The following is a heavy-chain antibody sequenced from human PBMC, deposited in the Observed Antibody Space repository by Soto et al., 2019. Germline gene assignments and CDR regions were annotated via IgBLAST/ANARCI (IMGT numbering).Heavy chain of an antibody. CDR2: ISAHKGNT. V-gene: IGHV1-18*01. Sequence: QVHLVQTGAEVKKPGPAVKLSCKSSCYTFTRYGITWVRQAPGQGLEWMGWISAHKGNTDYAQKLQCRVIMNRDTSTSTANMELRRLISDDTAVYYCARGRYGDYWGQGAVVTVSS. CDR1: CYTFTRYG. CDR3: ARGRYGDY. J-gene: IGHJ4*02. D-gene: IGHD1-1*01.